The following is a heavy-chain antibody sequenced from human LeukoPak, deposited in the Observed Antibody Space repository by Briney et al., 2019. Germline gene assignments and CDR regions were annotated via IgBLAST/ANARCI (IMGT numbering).Heavy chain of an antibody. V-gene: IGHV3-30-3*01. J-gene: IGHJ4*02. D-gene: IGHD4-17*01. CDR2: ISYDGSTK. CDR1: GFTFSSYA. Sequence: PGGSLRLSCAASGFTFSSYAIHWVRQAPGKGLEWVAIISYDGSTKYYADSVKGRFTISRDNSKSTLYLQMNSLRVEDTGVYYCASALTTVTPHFHYWGQGTLVTVSS. CDR3: ASALTTVTPHFHY.